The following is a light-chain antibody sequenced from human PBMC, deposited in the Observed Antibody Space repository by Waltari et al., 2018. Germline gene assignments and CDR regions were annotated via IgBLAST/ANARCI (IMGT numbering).Light chain of an antibody. CDR3: QQYVSLPAT. V-gene: IGKV3-20*01. Sequence: EIVLTQPTGPLSLSPGDRAILSCRASQSVSKYLAWYQQKPGQAPRLLIFGSSSKATGIPDRFSGSGSGTDLSLTISRVGPEHFAVYYCQQYVSLPATFGQGTKVEIE. CDR1: QSVSKY. CDR2: GSS. J-gene: IGKJ1*01.